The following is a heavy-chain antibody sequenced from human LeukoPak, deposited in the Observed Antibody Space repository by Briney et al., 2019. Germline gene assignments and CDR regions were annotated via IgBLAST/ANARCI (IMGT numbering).Heavy chain of an antibody. Sequence: SETLSLTCTVSDASFTTHSWTWIRQPPGKGLEWIGYISYGGSTNYNPSLKSRVTISVDTSKNQFFLRLTSLTAADTAVYYCARDPTTVTKGFDIWGQGTMVTVSS. CDR1: DASFTTHS. CDR2: ISYGGST. J-gene: IGHJ3*02. CDR3: ARDPTTVTKGFDI. D-gene: IGHD4-17*01. V-gene: IGHV4-59*11.